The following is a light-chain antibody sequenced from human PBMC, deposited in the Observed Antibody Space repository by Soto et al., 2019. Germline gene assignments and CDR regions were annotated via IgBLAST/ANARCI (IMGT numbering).Light chain of an antibody. V-gene: IGKV1-5*01. CDR2: DVS. CDR3: QHTTDFT. J-gene: IGKJ2*01. Sequence: DIQMTQSPSTLAASVGDTVTMTCRSSSKWLARYQKKPGKAPKLLIYDVSNLERGVPPRFSGSTSGAESTLTITGLQTDDLGTYYCQHTTDFTFGQGNKVDIK. CDR1: SSKW.